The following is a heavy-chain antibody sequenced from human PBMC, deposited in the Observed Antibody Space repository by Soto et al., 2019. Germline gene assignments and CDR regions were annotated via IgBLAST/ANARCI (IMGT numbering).Heavy chain of an antibody. Sequence: SVKVSCKASGGTFSSYAISWVRQAPGQGLEWMGGILPIFGTANYAQKFQGRVTITADESTSTAYMELSSLRSEDTAVYYCARVKMDTAMVVYYYYYGMDVWGQGTTVTVSS. J-gene: IGHJ6*02. D-gene: IGHD5-18*01. CDR1: GGTFSSYA. CDR3: ARVKMDTAMVVYYYYYGMDV. V-gene: IGHV1-69*13. CDR2: ILPIFGTA.